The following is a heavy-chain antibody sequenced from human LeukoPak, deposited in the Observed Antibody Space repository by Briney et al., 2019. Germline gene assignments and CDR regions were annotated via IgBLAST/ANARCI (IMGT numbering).Heavy chain of an antibody. V-gene: IGHV4-38-2*02. J-gene: IGHJ4*02. D-gene: IGHD6-13*01. CDR1: GYSISSGYY. CDR3: ARRPLRGASAGTGIDY. Sequence: PSETLSLTCTVSGYSISSGYYWGWIRQPPGKGLEWIGSIYHSGSTYYNPSLKSRVTISVDTSKNQFSLKLSSVTAADTAVYYCARRPLRGASAGTGIDYWGQGTLVTVSS. CDR2: IYHSGST.